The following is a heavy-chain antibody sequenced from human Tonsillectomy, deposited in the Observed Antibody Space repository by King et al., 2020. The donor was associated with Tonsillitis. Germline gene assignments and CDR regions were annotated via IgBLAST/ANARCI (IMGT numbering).Heavy chain of an antibody. Sequence: VQLVESGGGLVQPGRSLRLSCAASGFTFDDYAMHWVRQAPGKGLEWVSVISWNSGSIGYAASVKGRFTISRDNAKNSLYLQMNSLRAEDTALYYCAKQLLWFGESFNDAFDIWGQGTMVTVSS. D-gene: IGHD3-10*01. CDR1: GFTFDDYA. V-gene: IGHV3-9*01. CDR3: AKQLLWFGESFNDAFDI. CDR2: ISWNSGSI. J-gene: IGHJ3*02.